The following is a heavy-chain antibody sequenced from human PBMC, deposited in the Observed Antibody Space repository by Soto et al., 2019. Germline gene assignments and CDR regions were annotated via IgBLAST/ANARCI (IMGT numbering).Heavy chain of an antibody. J-gene: IGHJ4*02. V-gene: IGHV4-31*01. Sequence: SETLSLTCTVSGGSVSSGGYYWTWIRQHPGKGLEGIGNIFYSGSTYYTPXXXXXXXXXVXTXKNQFSLKLSSVTAADTAVDYCAXGRTEYDFWSGYPNWGQGALVTVSS. CDR2: IFYSGST. D-gene: IGHD3-3*01. CDR3: AXGRTEYDFWSGYPN. CDR1: GGSVSSGGYY.